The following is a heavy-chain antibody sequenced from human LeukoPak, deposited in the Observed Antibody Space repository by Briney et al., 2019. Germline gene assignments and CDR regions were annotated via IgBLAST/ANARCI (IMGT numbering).Heavy chain of an antibody. CDR2: ISSSSSTI. D-gene: IGHD3-10*01. J-gene: IGHJ4*02. CDR3: ARDALGGITMVQGLFYGSGSYYKEIDY. V-gene: IGHV3-48*02. Sequence: GGSLRLSCAASGFTFSSYSMNWVRQAPGKGLEWVSYISSSSSTIYYADSVKGRFTISRDNAKNSLYLQMNSLRDEDTAMYYCARDALGGITMVQGLFYGSGSYYKEIDYWGQGTLVTVSS. CDR1: GFTFSSYS.